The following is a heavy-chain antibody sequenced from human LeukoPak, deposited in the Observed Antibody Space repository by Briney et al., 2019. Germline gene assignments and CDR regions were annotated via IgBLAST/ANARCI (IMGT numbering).Heavy chain of an antibody. Sequence: GGSLGLSCAASGFTFSSYAMSWVRQAPGKGLEWVSAISGSGSSTSYADSVKGRFTISRDNSKNTLYLQMNSLRAEDTAVYYCAKGVYYDRTLTFDYWGQGTLVTVSS. CDR2: ISGSGSST. J-gene: IGHJ4*02. CDR3: AKGVYYDRTLTFDY. CDR1: GFTFSSYA. D-gene: IGHD3-22*01. V-gene: IGHV3-23*01.